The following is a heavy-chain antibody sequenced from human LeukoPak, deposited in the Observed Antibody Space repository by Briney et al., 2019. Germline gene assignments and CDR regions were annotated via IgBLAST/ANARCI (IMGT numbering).Heavy chain of an antibody. J-gene: IGHJ5*02. V-gene: IGHV4-39*01. CDR2: IYYSGST. CDR1: GGSISSSSYY. Sequence: SETLSLTCTVSGGSISSSSYYWGWIRQPPGKGLEWIGSIYYSGSTYYNPSPKSRVTISVDTSKNQFSLKLSSVTAADTAVYYCARQVRGVTLDNWFDPGAREPWSPSPQ. CDR3: ARQVRGVTLDNWFDP. D-gene: IGHD3-10*01.